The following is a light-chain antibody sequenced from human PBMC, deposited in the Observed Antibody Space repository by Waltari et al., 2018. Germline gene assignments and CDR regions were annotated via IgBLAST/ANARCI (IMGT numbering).Light chain of an antibody. CDR2: EVT. V-gene: IGLV2-14*01. CDR3: SSYRSRNTPVL. J-gene: IGLJ3*02. CDR1: SSDICASNY. Sequence: QSALTQPASVSGSPGQSITISCTGTSSDICASNYVSWYQQHPGKAPQLRISEVTNRPSGVPDRFSGSKSGNTASLRISGLQAEDEADYYCSSYRSRNTPVLFGGGTTLTVV.